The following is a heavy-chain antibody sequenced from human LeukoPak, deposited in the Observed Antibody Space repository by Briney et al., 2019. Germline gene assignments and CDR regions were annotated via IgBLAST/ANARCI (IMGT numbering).Heavy chain of an antibody. J-gene: IGHJ4*02. Sequence: GGSLRLSCAASGFTVSNNYISWVRQAPGKGLEWVAVIYSGGSTKYADSVKARFTISRDNSKNTVYPQMNSLRADDTAVYYCARATLDNWGQGTLVTVPS. V-gene: IGHV3-53*01. CDR3: ARATLDN. CDR2: IYSGGST. CDR1: GFTVSNNY.